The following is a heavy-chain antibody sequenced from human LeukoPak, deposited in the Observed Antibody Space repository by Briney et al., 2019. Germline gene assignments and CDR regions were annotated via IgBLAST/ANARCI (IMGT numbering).Heavy chain of an antibody. CDR1: GYTFTGNY. J-gene: IGHJ2*01. CDR2: INCNSGDT. V-gene: IGHV1-2*02. D-gene: IGHD3-3*01. Sequence: ASVKVSCKASGYTFTGNYIHWVRQAPGQGLEWMGWINCNSGDTNYAPRFQGRVSMTRDTSINTAYMDMSMLRSDDTAVYYCARAFLLLEWPLEYFDLWGCGTLVTVSS. CDR3: ARAFLLLEWPLEYFDL.